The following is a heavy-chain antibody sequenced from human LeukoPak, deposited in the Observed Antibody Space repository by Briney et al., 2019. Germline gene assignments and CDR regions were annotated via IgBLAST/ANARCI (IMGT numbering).Heavy chain of an antibody. CDR3: ARDQAVAGNNWFDP. CDR2: ISAYNGNT. J-gene: IGHJ5*02. D-gene: IGHD6-19*01. V-gene: IGHV1-18*01. CDR1: GYTFTSYG. Sequence: GGSVKVSCKASGYTFTSYGISWVRQAPGQGLEWMGWISAYNGNTNYAQKLQGRVTMTTDTSTSTAYMELRSLRSDDTAVYYCARDQAVAGNNWFDPWGQGTLVTVSS.